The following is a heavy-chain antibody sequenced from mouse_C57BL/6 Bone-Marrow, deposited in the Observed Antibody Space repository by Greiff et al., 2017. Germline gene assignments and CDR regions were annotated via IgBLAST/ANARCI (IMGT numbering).Heavy chain of an antibody. J-gene: IGHJ2*01. CDR1: GYTFTSYW. Sequence: QVQLQPPGAELVMPGASVKLSCKASGYTFTSYWMHWVKQRPGQGLEWIGEIDPSDSYPNYNQKFKGKSTLTVDKSSSTAYMQLSSLTSEDSAVYYCARGHYYGSSYFYFDYWGQGTTLTVSS. D-gene: IGHD1-1*01. V-gene: IGHV1-69*01. CDR2: IDPSDSYP. CDR3: ARGHYYGSSYFYFDY.